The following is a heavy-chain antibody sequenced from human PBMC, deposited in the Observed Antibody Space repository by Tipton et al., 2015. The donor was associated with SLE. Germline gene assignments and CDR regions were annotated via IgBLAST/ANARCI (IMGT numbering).Heavy chain of an antibody. J-gene: IGHJ4*02. Sequence: SLRLSCAASGFTFSSSGMSWVRQVPGKGLEWVSTFTGRGDNTYYADSVKGRFTSSRDISKSTFYLQMNSLRAEDTAIYYCAKTLTGYKITFYFDSWGQGTLVTVSS. CDR2: FTGRGDNT. CDR1: GFTFSSSG. V-gene: IGHV3-23*01. D-gene: IGHD3-9*01. CDR3: AKTLTGYKITFYFDS.